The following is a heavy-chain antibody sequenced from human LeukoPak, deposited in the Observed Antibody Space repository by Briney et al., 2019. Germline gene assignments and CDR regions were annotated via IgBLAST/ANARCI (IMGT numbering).Heavy chain of an antibody. CDR3: ARHLNYYDSSGYVSYYFDY. D-gene: IGHD3-22*01. Sequence: SETLSLTCTVSGGSISSHYWSWIRQPPGKGLEWIGYIYTSGSTNYNPSLKSRVTISVDTSKNQFSLKLSSVTAADTAVYYCARHLNYYDSSGYVSYYFDYWGQGTLVTVSS. V-gene: IGHV4-4*09. J-gene: IGHJ4*02. CDR1: GGSISSHY. CDR2: IYTSGST.